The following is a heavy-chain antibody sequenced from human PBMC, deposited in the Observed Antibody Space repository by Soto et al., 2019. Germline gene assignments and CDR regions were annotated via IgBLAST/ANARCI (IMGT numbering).Heavy chain of an antibody. CDR2: ISSSSSYI. Sequence: EVQLVESGGGLVKPGGSLRLSCAASGFTFSSYSMNWVRQAPGKGLEWVSSISSSSSYIYYADSVKGRFTISRDNAKNSLYLQMNSLRAEDTAVYYCARAGGYFAWLVDRFYGMDVWGQGTTVTVSS. CDR3: ARAGGYFAWLVDRFYGMDV. D-gene: IGHD3-9*01. V-gene: IGHV3-21*01. CDR1: GFTFSSYS. J-gene: IGHJ6*02.